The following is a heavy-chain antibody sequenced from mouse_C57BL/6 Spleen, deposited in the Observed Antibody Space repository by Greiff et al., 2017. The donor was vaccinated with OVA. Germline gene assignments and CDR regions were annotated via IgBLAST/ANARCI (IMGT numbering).Heavy chain of an antibody. CDR2: IWWDDDK. CDR3: ARPGGLRQPFAY. CDR1: GFSLSTFGMG. Sequence: VKLMASGPGILQPSQTLSLTCSFSGFSLSTFGMGVGWIRQPSGKGLEWLAHIWWDDDKNYNPALKSRLTISKDTSKNQVFLKIANVDTSDTATYYCARPGGLRQPFAYWGQGTLVTVSA. J-gene: IGHJ3*01. D-gene: IGHD2-4*01. V-gene: IGHV8-8*01.